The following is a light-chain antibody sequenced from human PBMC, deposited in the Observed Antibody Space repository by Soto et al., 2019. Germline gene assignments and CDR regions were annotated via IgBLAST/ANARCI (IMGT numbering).Light chain of an antibody. V-gene: IGKV3-15*01. J-gene: IGKJ5*01. CDR2: GAS. Sequence: EIVLTQSPGTLSLSPGERATLSCRASQSVSSSYLAWYQQKPGQAPRLLIYGASTRATGITARFSGSGSGTEFTLTISSLQSEDFAVYYCQQYNNWPITFGQGTRLRL. CDR1: QSVSSSY. CDR3: QQYNNWPIT.